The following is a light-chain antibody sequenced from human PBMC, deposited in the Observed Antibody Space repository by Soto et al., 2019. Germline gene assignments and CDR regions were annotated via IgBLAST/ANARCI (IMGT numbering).Light chain of an antibody. CDR2: QDS. CDR1: KLGDKY. J-gene: IGLJ2*01. V-gene: IGLV3-1*01. Sequence: SSELIQPPSVSVSPGQTASITCSGDKLGDKYACWYQQKPGQSPVLVIYQDSKRPSGIPERFSGSNSGNTATLTISGTQAMDEADYYCQAWDSSTVVFGGGTKVTVL. CDR3: QAWDSSTVV.